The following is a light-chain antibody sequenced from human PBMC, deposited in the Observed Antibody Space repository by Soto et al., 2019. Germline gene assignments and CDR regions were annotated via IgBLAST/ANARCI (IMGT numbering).Light chain of an antibody. CDR3: QQYDNLSLT. V-gene: IGKV1-33*01. Sequence: DIQMTQSPSSLSASVGARVTITCQASQDISNYLNWYQQKPGKAPKLLIYDASNLETGVPSRFSGSGSVTDFTFTISILQPEDIATYYCQQYDNLSLTFGGGTKVEIK. CDR2: DAS. CDR1: QDISNY. J-gene: IGKJ4*01.